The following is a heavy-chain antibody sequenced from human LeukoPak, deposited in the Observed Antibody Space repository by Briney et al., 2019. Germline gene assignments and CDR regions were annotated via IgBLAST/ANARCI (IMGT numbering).Heavy chain of an antibody. V-gene: IGHV3-23*01. Sequence: PGGSLRLSCATSGFTFNSHAMSWVRQARGKGLEWVSGISGRDDSAYYADSVKGRFSISRDNSKNTLYLQMNSLRPEDTAVYYCAKANGSGSYYGVFDYWGQGTLVTVSS. CDR2: ISGRDDSA. D-gene: IGHD3-10*01. J-gene: IGHJ4*02. CDR3: AKANGSGSYYGVFDY. CDR1: GFTFNSHA.